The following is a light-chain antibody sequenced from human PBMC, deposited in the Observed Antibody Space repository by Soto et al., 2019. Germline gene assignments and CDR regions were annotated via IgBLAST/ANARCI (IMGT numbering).Light chain of an antibody. CDR3: QHYGSSPRRT. V-gene: IGKV3-20*01. Sequence: EIVLTQSPGTLSLSPGDRATLSCRVNQNINSPYLAWYQHKPGQAPRLLVFGTSSRATGIPDRFSGSRSGTDFTLTIQRLEPEDFALYYCQHYGSSPRRTFGQGTTVE. CDR1: QNINSPY. CDR2: GTS. J-gene: IGKJ1*01.